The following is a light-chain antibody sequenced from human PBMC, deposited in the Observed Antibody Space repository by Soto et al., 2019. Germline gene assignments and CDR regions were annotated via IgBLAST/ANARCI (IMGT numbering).Light chain of an antibody. J-gene: IGLJ1*01. CDR3: SSYAGSSNSV. Sequence: QPVLTQPPSASGSPGQSVTISCTGTSSDVGGYNYVSWYQQHPGKAPKLMIYEVNKRPSGVPDRFSGSKSGNTASLTVSGLQAEDEADYYCSSYAGSSNSVFGTGTKVTVL. CDR2: EVN. V-gene: IGLV2-8*01. CDR1: SSDVGGYNY.